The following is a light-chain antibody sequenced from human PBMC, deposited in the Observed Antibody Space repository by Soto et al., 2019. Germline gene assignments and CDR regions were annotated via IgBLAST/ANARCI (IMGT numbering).Light chain of an antibody. CDR2: TAS. CDR1: QAIGIY. Sequence: DIQMTQSPSSLSASVGDRVTITCRASQAIGIYLNWYQQKPGQVPKLLIYTASSLQTGVPSRFSGSGSGTDFTLTISSLQPEDFATYFCQQSYTPLFTFGPGTKVDIK. V-gene: IGKV1-39*01. CDR3: QQSYTPLFT. J-gene: IGKJ3*01.